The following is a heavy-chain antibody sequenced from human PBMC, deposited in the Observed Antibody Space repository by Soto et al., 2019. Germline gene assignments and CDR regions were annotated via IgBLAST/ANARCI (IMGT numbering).Heavy chain of an antibody. CDR1: GFTFSSYG. J-gene: IGHJ4*02. CDR3: PTGSGNYSDSSGYPYYFDY. D-gene: IGHD3-22*01. CDR2: ISYDGSNK. V-gene: IGHV3-30*03. Sequence: GGTLRLSCAASGFTFSSYGMHWVRQAPGKGLEWVAVISYDGSNKYYADSVKGRFTISRDNSKNTLYLQMNSLRAEDTAGYYFPTGSGNYSDSSGYPYYFDYWRQGTLVTVSS.